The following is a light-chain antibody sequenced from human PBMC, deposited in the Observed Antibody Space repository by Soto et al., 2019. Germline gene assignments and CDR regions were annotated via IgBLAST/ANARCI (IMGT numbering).Light chain of an antibody. CDR2: DAS. Sequence: EIVMTQSPATLSVSPGERATLSCWASQSIGSNLAWYQQRPGQGPRLLIYDASTRATGIPARLSGSGSGTDFTLTISSLQSEDFAIYYWQQYNNWLRWTFGQGTKVEIK. CDR1: QSIGSN. V-gene: IGKV3-15*01. J-gene: IGKJ1*01. CDR3: QQYNNWLRWT.